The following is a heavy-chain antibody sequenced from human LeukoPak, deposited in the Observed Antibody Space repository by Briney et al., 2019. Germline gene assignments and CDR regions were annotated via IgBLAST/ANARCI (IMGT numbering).Heavy chain of an antibody. CDR1: GFTFSSYE. V-gene: IGHV3-48*03. J-gene: IGHJ6*04. CDR3: ARAGGGSGSYYNPYYYGMDV. CDR2: ISSSGSTI. Sequence: GGSLRLSCAASGFTFSSYEMNWVRQAPGKGLEWVSYISSSGSTIYYADSVKGRFTTSRDNAKNSLYLQMNSLRAEDTAVYYCARAGGGSGSYYNPYYYGMDVWGKGTTVTVSS. D-gene: IGHD3-10*01.